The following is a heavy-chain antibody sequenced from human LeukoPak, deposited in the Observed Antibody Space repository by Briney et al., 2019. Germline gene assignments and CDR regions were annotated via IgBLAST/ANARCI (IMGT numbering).Heavy chain of an antibody. J-gene: IGHJ4*02. CDR2: LRYDGRNQ. D-gene: IGHD2-2*01. CDR1: GFTFNSYG. V-gene: IGHV3-30*02. CDR3: AKAPGAGPPAYYFNN. Sequence: GGSLRLSCVASGFTFNSYGMNWVRQAPGKELEWVSFLRYDGRNQHYADSVGGRFTISRDNPNNTLYLQMNNLRPEDTAVYYCAKAPGAGPPAYYFNNWGRGPLVPF.